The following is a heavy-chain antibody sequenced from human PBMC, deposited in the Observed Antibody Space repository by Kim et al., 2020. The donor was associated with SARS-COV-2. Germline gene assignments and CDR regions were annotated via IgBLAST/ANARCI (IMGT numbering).Heavy chain of an antibody. CDR1: GFTFSNAW. J-gene: IGHJ5*02. CDR2: IKSKTDGGTA. Sequence: GGSLRLSCAASGFTFSNAWMSWVRQAPGKGLEWVGRIKSKTDGGTADYAAPVKGRFTISRDDSKNTLYLQMNSLKTEDTAVYYCTPSPYNWDYGWFDPWGQRTLVTVSS. V-gene: IGHV3-15*01. D-gene: IGHD1-7*01. CDR3: TPSPYNWDYGWFDP.